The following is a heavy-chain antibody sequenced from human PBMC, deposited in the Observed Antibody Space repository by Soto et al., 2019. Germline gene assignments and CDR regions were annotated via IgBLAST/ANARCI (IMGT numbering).Heavy chain of an antibody. D-gene: IGHD3-22*01. CDR3: ARDWDDSV. CDR1: GGSFSGYY. J-gene: IGHJ4*02. Sequence: SETLSLTCAVYGGSFSGYYWSWIRQPPGKGLEWIGEINHSGSTNYNPSLKSRVTISVDTSKNQYSLNLSSVTAADTAVDYCARDWDDSVWGQGILVTVSS. V-gene: IGHV4-34*01. CDR2: INHSGST.